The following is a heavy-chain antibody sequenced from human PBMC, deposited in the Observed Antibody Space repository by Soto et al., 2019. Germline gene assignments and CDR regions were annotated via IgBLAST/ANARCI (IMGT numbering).Heavy chain of an antibody. Sequence: QVQLVQSGAEVKKPGSSVKVSCKASGGTFSSYTISWVRQAPGQGLEWMGRIIPILGIANYAQKCQGRVTITADKSTSTAYMELSSLRSEDTAVYYCARGASGGSFDYWGQGTLVTVSS. V-gene: IGHV1-69*02. CDR1: GGTFSSYT. CDR3: ARGASGGSFDY. CDR2: IIPILGIA. J-gene: IGHJ4*02. D-gene: IGHD3-10*01.